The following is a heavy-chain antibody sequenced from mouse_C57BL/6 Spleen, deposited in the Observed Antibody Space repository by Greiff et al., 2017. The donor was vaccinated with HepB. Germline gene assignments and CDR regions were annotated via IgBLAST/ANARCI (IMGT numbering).Heavy chain of an antibody. CDR3: ARLANPLYYSYAMDY. CDR2: IHPNSGST. D-gene: IGHD1-1*01. J-gene: IGHJ4*01. V-gene: IGHV1-64*01. Sequence: QVQLQQPGAELVKPGASVKLSCKAYGYTFTSYWMHWVKQRPGQGLEWIGMIHPNSGSTNYNEKFKSKATLTVDKSSSTAYMQLSSLTSEDSAVYYCARLANPLYYSYAMDYWGQGTSVTVSS. CDR1: GYTFTSYW.